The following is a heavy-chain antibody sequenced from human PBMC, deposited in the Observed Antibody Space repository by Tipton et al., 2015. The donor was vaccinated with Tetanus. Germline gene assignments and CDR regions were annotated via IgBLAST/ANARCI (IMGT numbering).Heavy chain of an antibody. V-gene: IGHV4-59*03. J-gene: IGHJ5*02. Sequence: TLSLTCSVSGFAISNYYWSWIRQPPGKGLEWIGYMFYSGTTKYNPSLKSRVAISVDRSKNEFSLQLRSVTAADTAVYYCAVRDSSPWGFAPWRPGTLVTVTS. CDR2: MFYSGTT. CDR3: AVRDSSPWGFAP. CDR1: GFAISNYY. D-gene: IGHD6-6*01.